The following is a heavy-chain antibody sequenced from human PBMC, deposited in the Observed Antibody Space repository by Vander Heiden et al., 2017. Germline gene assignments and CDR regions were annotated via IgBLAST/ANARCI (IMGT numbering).Heavy chain of an antibody. Sequence: EVQLVESGGGLVQPGRSLRLSCAAPGFTFHDYAMHWVRQAPGKGLEWVSGISWGRGSIAYADSVKGRFTISRDTVQNSLYLQMNSLRPEDTALYYCAKVLYSSGWYHPFDYWGLGTLVTVSS. CDR3: AKVLYSSGWYHPFDY. D-gene: IGHD6-19*01. V-gene: IGHV3-9*01. J-gene: IGHJ4*02. CDR2: ISWGRGSI. CDR1: GFTFHDYA.